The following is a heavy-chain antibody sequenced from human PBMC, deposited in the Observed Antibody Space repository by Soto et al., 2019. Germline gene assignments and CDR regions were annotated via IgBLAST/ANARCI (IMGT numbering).Heavy chain of an antibody. Sequence: ASVKVSCKASGYTFTSYGISWVRQAPGQGLEWMGWISAYNGNTNYAQKLQGRVTMTTDTSTSTAYMELRSLRSDDTAVYYCARDSGYDDYYYYGMDVWGQGTTVTSP. D-gene: IGHD5-12*01. CDR1: GYTFTSYG. CDR3: ARDSGYDDYYYYGMDV. V-gene: IGHV1-18*01. CDR2: ISAYNGNT. J-gene: IGHJ6*02.